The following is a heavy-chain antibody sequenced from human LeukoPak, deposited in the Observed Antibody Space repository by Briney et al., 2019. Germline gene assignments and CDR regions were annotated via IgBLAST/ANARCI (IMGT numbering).Heavy chain of an antibody. Sequence: GGSLRLSCAASGFTVSSNYMSWVCQAPGKGLEWVSVIYSGGSTYYADSVKGRFTISRDNSKNTLYLQMNSLRAEDTAVYYCARDEAAAGTTYPDYWGQGTLVTVSS. D-gene: IGHD6-13*01. J-gene: IGHJ4*02. CDR3: ARDEAAAGTTYPDY. V-gene: IGHV3-53*01. CDR2: IYSGGST. CDR1: GFTVSSNY.